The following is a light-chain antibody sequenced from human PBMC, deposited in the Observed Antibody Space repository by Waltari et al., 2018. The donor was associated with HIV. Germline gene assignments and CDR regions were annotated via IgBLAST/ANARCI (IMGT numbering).Light chain of an antibody. CDR3: SSYTRSISVA. CDR1: SADVAGYNL. J-gene: IGLJ2*01. V-gene: IGLV2-14*01. Sequence: QSALPQPASVSGSPGQSITITCPGTSADVAGYNLVSWYQHHSGAAPQLIIFADRARPSGVSSRFSASKSGNTATLTITGLLPDDEADYYCSSYTRSISVAFGGGTRVTV. CDR2: ADR.